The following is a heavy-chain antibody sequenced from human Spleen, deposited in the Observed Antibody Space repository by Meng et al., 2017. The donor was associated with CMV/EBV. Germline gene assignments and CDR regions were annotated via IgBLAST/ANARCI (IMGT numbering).Heavy chain of an antibody. V-gene: IGHV4-34*01. CDR1: GGSFSGYY. CDR2: INHSGST. J-gene: IGHJ4*02. D-gene: IGHD4-11*01. CDR3: ARIGSNYV. Sequence: QLRHQQWGAGPVNPSGTLSLTCAVYGGSFSGYYWSWIRQPPGKGLEWIGEINHSGSTNYNPSLKSRVTISVDTSKNQFSLKLSSVTAADTAVYYCARIGSNYVWGQGTLVTVSS.